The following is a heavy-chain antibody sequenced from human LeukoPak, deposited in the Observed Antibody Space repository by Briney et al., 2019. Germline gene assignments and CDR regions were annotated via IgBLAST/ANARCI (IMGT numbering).Heavy chain of an antibody. V-gene: IGHV4-38-2*02. CDR2: IHQSGNT. CDR1: GYSIRNGYY. D-gene: IGHD3-22*01. Sequence: PSETLSLTCTVSGYSIRNGYYWGWIRQPPGKGLEWVANIHQSGNTYYNPSLKSRVTISMDTSKNHFSLKLSSVTAADTAVYYCARAEVLPDFYDTSGGFDYWGQGTLVTVSS. CDR3: ARAEVLPDFYDTSGGFDY. J-gene: IGHJ4*02.